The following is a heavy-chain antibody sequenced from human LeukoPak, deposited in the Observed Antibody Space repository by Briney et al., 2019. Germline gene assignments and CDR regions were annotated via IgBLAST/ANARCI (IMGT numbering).Heavy chain of an antibody. J-gene: IGHJ3*02. CDR2: IYHSGST. D-gene: IGHD3-22*01. CDR3: ARPKHNYDSSGYYQDDAFDI. Sequence: SETLSLTCAVSGGSISSSNWWSWVRQPPGKGLEWIGEIYHSGSTNYNPSLKSRVTISVDKSKNQFSLKLSSVTAADTAVYYCARPKHNYDSSGYYQDDAFDIWGQGTMVTVSS. V-gene: IGHV4-4*02. CDR1: GGSISSSNW.